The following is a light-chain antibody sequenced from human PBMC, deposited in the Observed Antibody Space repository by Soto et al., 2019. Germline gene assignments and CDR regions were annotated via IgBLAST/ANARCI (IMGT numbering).Light chain of an antibody. CDR2: SAS. V-gene: IGKV1-9*01. J-gene: IGKJ3*01. CDR1: PGISSF. CDR3: QPLNSYPYT. Sequence: DIQLTQSPSILSASVGARVTITCRASPGISSFLAWYRQKPGQAPVLLLFSASTLVTGFPSRFSGSGSETDFALTISSLQPEDSATYYCQPLNSYPYTFGPGTKVTLK.